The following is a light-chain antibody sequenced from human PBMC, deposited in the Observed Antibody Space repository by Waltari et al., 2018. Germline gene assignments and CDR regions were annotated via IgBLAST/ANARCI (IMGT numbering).Light chain of an antibody. CDR3: QQTYSTPPYN. CDR2: AAS. V-gene: IGKV1-39*01. Sequence: DIQMTQSPSSLSASVGDRVTITCRASQSISKYLNWFQQKPGKDPKILIYAASNLQSGVPSRFSGSGSGTDFTLTISSLQPEDFATYYCQQTYSTPPYNFGQGTKLEIK. CDR1: QSISKY. J-gene: IGKJ2*01.